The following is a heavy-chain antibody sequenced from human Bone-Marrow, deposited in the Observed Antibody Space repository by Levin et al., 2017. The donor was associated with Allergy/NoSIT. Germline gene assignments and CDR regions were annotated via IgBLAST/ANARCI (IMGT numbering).Heavy chain of an antibody. D-gene: IGHD4-17*01. CDR3: AVPYGLYDMDV. J-gene: IGHJ6*02. V-gene: IGHV1-69*10. Sequence: SVKVSCKASGGTFNTFSVNWVRQAPGQGLEWMGGIIPLFGIPHYAQKFQGRVTITADKSTNTVNMEVTSLRSEDTAVYYCAVPYGLYDMDVWGHGTTVIVSS. CDR1: GGTFNTFS. CDR2: IIPLFGIP.